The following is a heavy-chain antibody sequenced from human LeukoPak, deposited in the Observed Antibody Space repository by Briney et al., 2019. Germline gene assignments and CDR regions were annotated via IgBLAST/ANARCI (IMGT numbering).Heavy chain of an antibody. CDR3: ANEEIAARVA. D-gene: IGHD6-6*01. V-gene: IGHV3-23*01. CDR2: ISGSGGST. CDR1: GFTFSSYA. Sequence: GGSLRLSCVGTGFTFSSYAMSWVRQAPGKGLEWVSAISGSGGSTYYADSVKGRFTISRDNSKNTLYLQMNSLRAEDTAVYYCANEEIAARVAWGQGTLVTVSS. J-gene: IGHJ5*02.